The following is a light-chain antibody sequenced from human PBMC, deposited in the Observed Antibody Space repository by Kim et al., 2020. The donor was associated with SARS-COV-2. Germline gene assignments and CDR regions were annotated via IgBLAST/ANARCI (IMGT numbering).Light chain of an antibody. J-gene: IGLJ2*01. V-gene: IGLV3-1*01. CDR2: QDS. Sequence: SYELTQPPSVSVSPGQTASITCSGAKLGDKYACWYQQKPGQSPVLVIYQDSKRPSGIPERFSGSNSGNTATLTISGTQAMDEADYYCQAWDSSVVVFGGG. CDR3: QAWDSSVVV. CDR1: KLGDKY.